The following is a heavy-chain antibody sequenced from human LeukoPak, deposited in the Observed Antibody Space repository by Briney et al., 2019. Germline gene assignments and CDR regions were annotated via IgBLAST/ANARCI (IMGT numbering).Heavy chain of an antibody. Sequence: ASVKVSCKASGYTFTSYDINWVRQATGQGLEWMGWMNPNSGNTGYAQKFQGRVTITRNTSISTAYMELSSLRSEDTAVYYCARGGLTMVRGVMKPYYYYYMDVWGKGTTVTVSS. CDR2: MNPNSGNT. J-gene: IGHJ6*03. D-gene: IGHD3-10*01. CDR1: GYTFTSYD. V-gene: IGHV1-8*03. CDR3: ARGGLTMVRGVMKPYYYYYMDV.